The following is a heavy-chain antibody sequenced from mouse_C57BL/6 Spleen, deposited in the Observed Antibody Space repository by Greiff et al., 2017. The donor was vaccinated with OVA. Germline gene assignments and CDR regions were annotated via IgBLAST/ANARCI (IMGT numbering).Heavy chain of an antibody. J-gene: IGHJ2*01. D-gene: IGHD2-12*01. CDR1: GYSFTSYW. Sequence: QVQLQQPGAELVKPGASVKMSCKASGYSFTSYWITWVKQRHGQGLEWIGDIYPCSGGTNYNEKFKSKATLTVDTSSSTAYVQLSSLTSDDSAVYYCTRYVYYSYSLDYWGQGTTLTVSS. CDR2: IYPCSGGT. CDR3: TRYVYYSYSLDY. V-gene: IGHV1-55*01.